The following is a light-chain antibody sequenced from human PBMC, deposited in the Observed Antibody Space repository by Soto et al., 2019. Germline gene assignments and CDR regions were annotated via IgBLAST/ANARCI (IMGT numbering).Light chain of an antibody. CDR1: QSISDT. J-gene: IGKJ5*01. CDR3: QQYNNWPIT. Sequence: EVVMTQSPATLSVSPGGRATLSCRASQSISDTLAWYQQKPGQAPRLLIYGASTRATDIPARFSGSGSVTEFTLTISSLQSEDFAVYYCQQYNNWPITFGQGTRLEIK. CDR2: GAS. V-gene: IGKV3D-15*01.